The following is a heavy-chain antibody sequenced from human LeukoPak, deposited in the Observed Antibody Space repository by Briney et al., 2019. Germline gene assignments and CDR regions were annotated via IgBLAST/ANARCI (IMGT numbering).Heavy chain of an antibody. CDR1: GGTFSSYA. D-gene: IGHD3-10*01. V-gene: IGHV1-69*06. Sequence: ASVKVSCKASGGTFSSYAISWVRQAPGQGLEWMGGIIPIFGTANYAQKFQGRVTITADKSTSTAYMELSSLRSEDTAVYYCARDAALLWFGELQNTFDYWGQGTLVTVSS. CDR3: ARDAALLWFGELQNTFDY. CDR2: IIPIFGTA. J-gene: IGHJ4*02.